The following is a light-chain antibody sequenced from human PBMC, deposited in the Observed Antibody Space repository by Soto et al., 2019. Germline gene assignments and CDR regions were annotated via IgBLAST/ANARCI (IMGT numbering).Light chain of an antibody. V-gene: IGKV3-11*01. J-gene: IGKJ4*01. CDR3: RQRSNWPPS. CDR2: DAS. CDR1: QSVSSY. Sequence: EIVLTQSPATLSLSPGERATLSCRASQSVSSYLAWYQQKPGQAPRLLIYDASNRATGIPARFSGSGSGTEVSPTISSREPEDVVVYYCRQRSNWPPSFGGGTKLEIK.